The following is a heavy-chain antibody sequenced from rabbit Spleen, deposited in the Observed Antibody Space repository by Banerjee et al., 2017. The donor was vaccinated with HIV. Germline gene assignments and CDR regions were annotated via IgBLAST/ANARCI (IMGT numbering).Heavy chain of an antibody. J-gene: IGHJ6*01. CDR3: VRPRASNWGGDWGL. CDR1: GFDFSSSYW. CDR2: IYTSSGST. Sequence: QQQLEESGGGLVKPEGSLTLTCTASGFDFSSSYWICWVRQAPGKGPEWIACIYTSSGSTYYASWAKGRFTISKTSSTTVTLQMTSLTAADTATYFCVRPRASNWGGDWGLWGPGTLVTVS. D-gene: IGHD2-1*01. V-gene: IGHV1S45*01.